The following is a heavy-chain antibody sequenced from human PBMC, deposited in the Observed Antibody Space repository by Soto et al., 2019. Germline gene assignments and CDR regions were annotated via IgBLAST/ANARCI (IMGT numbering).Heavy chain of an antibody. D-gene: IGHD1-1*01. V-gene: IGHV3-74*01. J-gene: IGHJ5*02. CDR3: AKVATGSYNWFDP. CDR2: INTDGSRT. CDR1: GFTFNNYW. Sequence: EVQLVESGGELVQPGGSLRLSCAASGFTFNNYWMHWVRQAPGKGLVWVSRINTDGSRTTYADSVKGRFTISRDNAKNTLYLQIDSLRDEDTAVYYCAKVATGSYNWFDPWGQGTLVTVSS.